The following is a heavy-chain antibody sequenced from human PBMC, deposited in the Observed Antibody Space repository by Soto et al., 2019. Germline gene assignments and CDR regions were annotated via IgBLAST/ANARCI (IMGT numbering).Heavy chain of an antibody. CDR2: ISSSSSYI. CDR3: ARDRSGILTHVADYFDY. V-gene: IGHV3-21*01. CDR1: GFTFSSYS. D-gene: IGHD3-9*01. J-gene: IGHJ4*02. Sequence: GGSLRLSCAASGFTFSSYSMNWVRQAPGKGLEWVSSISSSSSYIYYADSVKGRFTISRDNAKNSLYLQMNSLRAEDTAVYYCARDRSGILTHVADYFDYWGQGTLVTVSS.